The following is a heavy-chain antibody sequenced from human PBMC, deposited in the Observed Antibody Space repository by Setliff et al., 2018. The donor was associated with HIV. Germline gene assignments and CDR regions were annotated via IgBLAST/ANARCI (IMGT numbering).Heavy chain of an antibody. J-gene: IGHJ4*02. CDR1: GGSISSNW. D-gene: IGHD3-22*01. Sequence: LSLTCAVSGGSISSNWWSWVRQSPGKGLEWIGEIYHSGRTHYNPSLKSRVTISVDKSKGQFSLNLNSVTAADTAVYYCGGNGYYSIDYWGQGTLVTVSS. V-gene: IGHV4-4*02. CDR3: GGNGYYSIDY. CDR2: IYHSGRT.